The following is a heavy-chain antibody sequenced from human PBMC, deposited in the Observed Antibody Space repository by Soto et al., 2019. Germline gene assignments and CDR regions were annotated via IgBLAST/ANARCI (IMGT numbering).Heavy chain of an antibody. CDR3: AREHSSSWRLDY. V-gene: IGHV1-8*01. D-gene: IGHD6-13*01. CDR1: GYTFTSYD. CDR2: MNANSGNT. Sequence: QVQLVQSGAEVKKPGASVKVSCKASGYTFTSYDINWVRQATGQGVEWRGWMNANSGNTGYAQKFQGRGTMTRNTARSAAYMELSSLRSEATAVYYCAREHSSSWRLDYWGQGTLVTVSS. J-gene: IGHJ4*02.